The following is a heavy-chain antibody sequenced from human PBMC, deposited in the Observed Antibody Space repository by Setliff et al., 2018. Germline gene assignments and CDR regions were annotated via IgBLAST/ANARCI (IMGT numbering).Heavy chain of an antibody. D-gene: IGHD2-15*01. Sequence: SETLSLTCAVYGGSFSGYYWSWIRQPPGKGLEWIGEINHSGSTNYNPSLKSRVTISVDTSKNQFSLKLSSVSAADTAVYYCARVVAASSYYYYMDVWGKGTTVTVSS. J-gene: IGHJ6*03. CDR3: ARVVAASSYYYYMDV. CDR1: GGSFSGYY. CDR2: INHSGST. V-gene: IGHV4-34*01.